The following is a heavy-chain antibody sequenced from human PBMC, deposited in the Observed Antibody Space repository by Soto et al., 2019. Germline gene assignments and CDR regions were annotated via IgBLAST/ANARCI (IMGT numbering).Heavy chain of an antibody. CDR1: GFTFSTYS. Sequence: GGSLRLSCVGSGFTFSTYSINWVRQAPGKGLEWVSSISSRSDIYYADSVKGRFTISRDNAKNSVSLQMNSLRAEDTAVYYCAREYTAWPLAYGLGVWGQGTTVTVSS. J-gene: IGHJ6*02. V-gene: IGHV3-21*01. CDR2: ISSRSDI. D-gene: IGHD2-2*02. CDR3: AREYTAWPLAYGLGV.